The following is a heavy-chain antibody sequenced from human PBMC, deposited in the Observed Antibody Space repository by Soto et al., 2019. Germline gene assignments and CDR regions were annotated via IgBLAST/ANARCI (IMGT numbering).Heavy chain of an antibody. CDR2: IIPIFGTA. CDR1: GGTFSSYA. J-gene: IGHJ5*02. D-gene: IGHD3-22*01. CDR3: ASQSNIHCYDSSGYYCNH. V-gene: IGHV1-69*01. Sequence: QVQLVQSGAEVKKPGSSVKVSCKASGGTFSSYAISWVRQAPGQGLEWMGGIIPIFGTANYAQKFQGRVTITADESTSTAYMELSSLRSEDTAVYYCASQSNIHCYDSSGYYCNHWGQGTLVTVSS.